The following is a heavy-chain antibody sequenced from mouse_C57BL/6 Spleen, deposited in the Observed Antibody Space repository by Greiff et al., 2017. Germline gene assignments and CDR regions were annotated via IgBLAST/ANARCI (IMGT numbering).Heavy chain of an antibody. CDR3: ARIYYGNYVLYCFDY. CDR2: ISPEDGET. V-gene: IGHV14-2*01. D-gene: IGHD2-1*01. Sequence: EVKLVESGAELVKPGASVKLSCTASGFNITDSYMHWVKQRTEQGLEWIGRISPEDGETKYAPKFQGKATITADTSSNTAYLQLSSLTSEDTAVYYCARIYYGNYVLYCFDYWGQGTTLTVSS. CDR1: GFNITDSY. J-gene: IGHJ2*01.